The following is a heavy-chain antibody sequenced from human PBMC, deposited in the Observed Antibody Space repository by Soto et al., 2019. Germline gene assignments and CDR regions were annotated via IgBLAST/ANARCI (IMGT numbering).Heavy chain of an antibody. CDR1: GGTFSSYA. V-gene: IGHV1-69*13. J-gene: IGHJ5*02. D-gene: IGHD6-19*01. CDR2: IIPIFGTA. Sequence: RASVKVSCKASGGTFSSYAISWVRQAPGQGLEWMGGIIPIFGTANYAQKFQGRVTITADESTSTAYMELSSLRSEGTAVYYCARVVIAVAGPAGNNWFDPWGQGTLVTVSS. CDR3: ARVVIAVAGPAGNNWFDP.